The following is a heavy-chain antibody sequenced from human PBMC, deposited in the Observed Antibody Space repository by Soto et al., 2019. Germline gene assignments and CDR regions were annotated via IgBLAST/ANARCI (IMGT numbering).Heavy chain of an antibody. CDR2: VYHTGDT. CDR1: GGTVASSHW. D-gene: IGHD2-21*02. Sequence: SETLSLTCGVSGGTVASSHWWSWVRPSPGGGLEWCGNVYHTGDTNFNPSLQRRVTISVDKSNNQFSLRLNSLTAADTAVYFCAREIVTAGGNNYFDPWGPGTLVTVSS. CDR3: AREIVTAGGNNYFDP. J-gene: IGHJ5*02. V-gene: IGHV4-4*02.